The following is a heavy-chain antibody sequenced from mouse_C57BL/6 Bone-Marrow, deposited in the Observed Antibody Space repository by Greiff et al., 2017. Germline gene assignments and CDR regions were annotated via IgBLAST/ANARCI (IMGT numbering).Heavy chain of an antibody. D-gene: IGHD6-2*01. CDR1: GFTFSDYY. J-gene: IGHJ4*01. CDR2: INYDGSST. Sequence: DVQLVESEGGLVQPGSSMKLSCTASGFTFSDYYMAWVRQVPEKGLEWVANINYDGSSTYYLDSLKSRFIISRDNAKNILYLQMSSLKSEDTATYYCARDLWGYAMDYWGQGTSVTVSS. V-gene: IGHV5-16*01. CDR3: ARDLWGYAMDY.